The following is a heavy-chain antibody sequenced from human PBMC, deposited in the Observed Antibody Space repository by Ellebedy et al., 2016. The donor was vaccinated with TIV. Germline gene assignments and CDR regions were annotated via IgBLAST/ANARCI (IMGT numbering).Heavy chain of an antibody. V-gene: IGHV5-10-1*01. CDR1: GYSFTSYW. D-gene: IGHD6-13*01. Sequence: GESLKISCKGSGYSFTSYWISWVRQMPGKGLEWMGRIDPSDSYTNYSPSFQGHVTISADKSISTAYLQWSSLKAADTAMYYCARHGDAAAGIYYYYGMDVWGQGTTVTVSS. CDR2: IDPSDSYT. CDR3: ARHGDAAAGIYYYYGMDV. J-gene: IGHJ6*02.